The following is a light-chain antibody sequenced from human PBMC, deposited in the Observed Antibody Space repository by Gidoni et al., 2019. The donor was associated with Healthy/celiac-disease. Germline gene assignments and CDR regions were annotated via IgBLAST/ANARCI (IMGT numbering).Light chain of an antibody. CDR1: QSVSSSY. CDR3: QQYGRSPLIT. Sequence: EIVLTQSPATLSLSPGERATLSCRASQSVSSSYLAWYQQKPGQAPRLLIYGASSSATGIPDRFSGSGSWTDFTLTISRLEPEDFAVYYCQQYGRSPLITFGQGTRLEIK. J-gene: IGKJ5*01. CDR2: GAS. V-gene: IGKV3-20*01.